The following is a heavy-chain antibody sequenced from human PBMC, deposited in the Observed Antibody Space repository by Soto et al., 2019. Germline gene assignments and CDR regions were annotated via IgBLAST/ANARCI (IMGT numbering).Heavy chain of an antibody. D-gene: IGHD3-3*01. J-gene: IGHJ6*02. Sequence: SLRLSCAASGFTFSSYAMHWVRQAPGKGLEWVAVISYDGSNKYYADSVKGRFTISRDNSKNTLYLQMNSLRAEDTAVYYCARAPSGYDFWSGYYRDYYYGMDVWGQGTTVTVSS. CDR3: ARAPSGYDFWSGYYRDYYYGMDV. V-gene: IGHV3-30-3*01. CDR1: GFTFSSYA. CDR2: ISYDGSNK.